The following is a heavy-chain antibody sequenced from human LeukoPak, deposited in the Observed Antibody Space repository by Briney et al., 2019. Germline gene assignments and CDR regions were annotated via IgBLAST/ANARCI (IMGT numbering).Heavy chain of an antibody. CDR3: ARGQVEWLRFGIYGP. CDR2: INHSGST. CDR1: GGSFSGYY. Sequence: PSETLSLTCAVYGGSFSGYYWSWIRQPPGKGLERIGEINHSGSTNYNPSLKSRVTISVDTSKNQFSLKLSSVTAADTAVYYCARGQVEWLRFGIYGPWGQGTLVTVSS. D-gene: IGHD5-12*01. J-gene: IGHJ5*02. V-gene: IGHV4-34*01.